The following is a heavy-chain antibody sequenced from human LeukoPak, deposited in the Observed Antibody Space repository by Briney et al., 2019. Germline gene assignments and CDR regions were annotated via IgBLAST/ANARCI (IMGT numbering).Heavy chain of an antibody. V-gene: IGHV1-8*01. CDR3: ARGQGQWLAYYGMDV. Sequence: ASVKVSCKASGYTFTSYDINWVRQATGQGLEWMGWMNPNSGNTGYAQKFQGRVTMTRNTSISTAYMELSSLRSEDTAVYYCARGQGQWLAYYGMDVWGQGTTVTVSS. J-gene: IGHJ6*02. CDR2: MNPNSGNT. CDR1: GYTFTSYD. D-gene: IGHD6-19*01.